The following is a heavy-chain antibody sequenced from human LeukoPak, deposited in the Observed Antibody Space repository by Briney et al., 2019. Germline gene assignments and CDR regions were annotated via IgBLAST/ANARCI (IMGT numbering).Heavy chain of an antibody. CDR1: GGSISSYY. CDR3: ARSGYGGNRPEAY. D-gene: IGHD4-23*01. Sequence: SETLSLTCTVSGGSISSYYWSWIRQPPGKGLEWIGYIYYSGSTSYNPSLKSRVTISVDTSKNQFSLKLSSVTAADTAVYYCARSGYGGNRPEAYWGQGTLVTVSS. CDR2: IYYSGST. J-gene: IGHJ4*02. V-gene: IGHV4-59*12.